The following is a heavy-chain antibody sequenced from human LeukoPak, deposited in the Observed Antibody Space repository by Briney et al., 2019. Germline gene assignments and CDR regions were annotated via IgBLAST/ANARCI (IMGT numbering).Heavy chain of an antibody. Sequence: GASLRLSCAASVFTFSTYSMTWVRQAPGKGLEWVSGIFNSGDKTFYADSVKGRFTTSRDNSKNTLYLQMNSLRAEDTAVYYCAKDVVPDSGWDLDYWGQGTLVTVSS. D-gene: IGHD6-19*01. J-gene: IGHJ4*02. CDR2: IFNSGDKT. CDR3: AKDVVPDSGWDLDY. V-gene: IGHV3-23*01. CDR1: VFTFSTYS.